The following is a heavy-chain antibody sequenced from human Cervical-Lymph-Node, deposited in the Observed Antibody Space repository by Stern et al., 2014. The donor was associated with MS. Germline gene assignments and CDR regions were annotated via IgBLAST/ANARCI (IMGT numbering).Heavy chain of an antibody. CDR3: VLPSTVTTAAFDV. V-gene: IGHV1-69*06. J-gene: IGHJ3*01. Sequence: QVQLVQSGAEVKKPGSSVKVSCKASGGTFTSFSINWVRQVPGQSLEWMGGIIPIFDTPNFAQKFQGRVTITADSSTSTVYMALNSLSSDDTAVYYCVLPSTVTTAAFDVWGRGTMVTVSS. D-gene: IGHD4-17*01. CDR1: GGTFTSFS. CDR2: IIPIFDTP.